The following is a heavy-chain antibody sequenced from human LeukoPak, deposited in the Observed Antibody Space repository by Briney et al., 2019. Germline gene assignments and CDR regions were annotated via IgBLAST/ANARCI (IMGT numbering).Heavy chain of an antibody. Sequence: GGSLRLSCAASGFTFSNAWMSWVRQAPGKGLEWVGRIKSKTDGGTTDYAAPVKGRFTISRDDSKNKLYMQMNSLKPEHTAVYYCTTDVLLWFGELELCVDWFDPWGQGTLVTVSS. CDR1: GFTFSNAW. V-gene: IGHV3-15*01. D-gene: IGHD3-10*01. CDR2: IKSKTDGGTT. CDR3: TTDVLLWFGELELCVDWFDP. J-gene: IGHJ5*02.